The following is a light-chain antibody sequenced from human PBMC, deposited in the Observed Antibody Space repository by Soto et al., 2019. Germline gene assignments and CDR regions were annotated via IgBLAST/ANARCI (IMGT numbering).Light chain of an antibody. CDR2: ENN. CDR1: SSNIAINY. J-gene: IGLJ2*01. CDR3: GTWDSSLSAGV. Sequence: QSVLTQPPSVSGAPGQKGTISCSGSSSNIAINYVSWYQQLPGTAPKLLIYENNKRPSGIPDRFSGSKSGTSATLGITGLQTGDEADYYCGTWDSSLSAGVFGGGTKLTVL. V-gene: IGLV1-51*02.